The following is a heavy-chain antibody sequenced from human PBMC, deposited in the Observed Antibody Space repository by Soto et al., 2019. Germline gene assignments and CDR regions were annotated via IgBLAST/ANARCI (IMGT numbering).Heavy chain of an antibody. CDR1: GFSLSTSGMC. D-gene: IGHD3-3*01. V-gene: IGHV2-70*11. J-gene: IGHJ4*02. CDR3: ARASTIFGVVSVFDY. CDR2: IDWDDDK. Sequence: SGPTLVNPTQTLTLTCTFSGFSLSTSGMCVSWIRQPPGKALEWLARIDWDDDKYYSTSLKTRLTISKDTSKNQVVLTMTNMDPVDTATYYCARASTIFGVVSVFDYWGQGTLVTVSS.